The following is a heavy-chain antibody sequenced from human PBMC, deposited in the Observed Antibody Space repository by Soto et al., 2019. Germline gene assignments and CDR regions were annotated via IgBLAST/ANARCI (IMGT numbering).Heavy chain of an antibody. D-gene: IGHD6-6*01. Sequence: SETLSLTCTFSGGSISSGDYYLSWIRQPPGKGLEWIGYIYYSGSTYYNPSLKSRVTISVDTSKNQFSLKLSSVTAADTAVYYCARERPDGARLDPWGQGTLVTVSS. CDR3: ARERPDGARLDP. CDR1: GGSISSGDYY. V-gene: IGHV4-30-4*01. J-gene: IGHJ5*02. CDR2: IYYSGST.